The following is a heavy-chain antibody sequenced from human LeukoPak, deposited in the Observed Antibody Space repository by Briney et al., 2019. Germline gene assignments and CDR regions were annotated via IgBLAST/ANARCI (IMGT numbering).Heavy chain of an antibody. D-gene: IGHD6-13*01. J-gene: IGHJ5*02. Sequence: ASVKVSCKASGYTFTSYGISWVRQAPGQGLEWMGWISAYNGNTNYAQKLQGRVTMTTDTYTSTAYMELRSLRSDDTAVYYCARDRGSSWENWFDPWGQGTLVTVSS. CDR1: GYTFTSYG. CDR2: ISAYNGNT. CDR3: ARDRGSSWENWFDP. V-gene: IGHV1-18*01.